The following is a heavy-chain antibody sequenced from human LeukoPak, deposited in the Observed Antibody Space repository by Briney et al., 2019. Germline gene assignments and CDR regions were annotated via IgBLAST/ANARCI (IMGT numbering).Heavy chain of an antibody. V-gene: IGHV1-2*06. D-gene: IGHD3-16*02. CDR3: ARGLRLGELSLGYGY. CDR1: GYTSTGYY. Sequence: ASVKVSCKASGYTSTGYYMHWVRQAPGQGLEWMGRINPNSGGTNYAQKFQGRVTMTRDTSISTAYMELSRLRSDDTAVYYCARGLRLGELSLGYGYWGQGTLVTVSS. J-gene: IGHJ4*02. CDR2: INPNSGGT.